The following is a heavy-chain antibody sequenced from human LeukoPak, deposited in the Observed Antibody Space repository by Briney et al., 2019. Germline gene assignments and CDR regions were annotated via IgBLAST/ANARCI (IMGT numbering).Heavy chain of an antibody. CDR3: ARGRWRLRLGELSPARYYYYGMDV. CDR2: INHSGST. V-gene: IGHV4-34*01. CDR1: GGSFSGYY. Sequence: KASETLSLTCAVYGGSFSGYYWSWIRQPPGKGLEWIGEINHSGSTNYNPSLKSRVTISVDTSKNQFSLKLSSVTAADTAVYYCARGRWRLRLGELSPARYYYYGMDVWGQGTTVTVSS. J-gene: IGHJ6*02. D-gene: IGHD3-16*02.